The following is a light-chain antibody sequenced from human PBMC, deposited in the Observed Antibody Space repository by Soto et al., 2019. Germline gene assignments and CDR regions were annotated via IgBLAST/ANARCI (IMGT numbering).Light chain of an antibody. CDR3: EQYGGSPRT. V-gene: IGKV3-20*01. CDR2: GIS. CDR1: QSVSSNY. Sequence: IVLTLTTGTLSLSPGQSATLSCRASQSVSSNYFAWYQQKNGQAPRLVIYGISSRATGIPGRFSGSGYGTDFYLTISRLETEDFAVYYCEQYGGSPRTFGQGTKVDIK. J-gene: IGKJ1*01.